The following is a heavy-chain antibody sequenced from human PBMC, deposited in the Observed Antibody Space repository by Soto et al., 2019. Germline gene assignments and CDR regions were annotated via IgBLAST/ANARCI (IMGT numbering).Heavy chain of an antibody. D-gene: IGHD4-4*01. CDR1: GGSISSGGYS. J-gene: IGHJ4*02. CDR2: IYHSGST. CDR3: ARGMATGTTFYY. V-gene: IGHV4-30-2*01. Sequence: PSETLSLPCAVSGGSISSGGYSCSWIRQPPGKGLEWIGYIYHSGSTYYNPSLKSRVTISVDRSKNQFSLKLSSVTAADTAVYFCARGMATGTTFYYWGQGTLVTVSS.